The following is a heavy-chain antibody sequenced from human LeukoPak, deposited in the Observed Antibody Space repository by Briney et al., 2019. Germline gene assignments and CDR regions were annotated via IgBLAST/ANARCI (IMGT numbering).Heavy chain of an antibody. V-gene: IGHV4-59*01. CDR1: SGSISSYY. J-gene: IGHJ4*02. Sequence: SETLSLTCSVSSGSISSYYWSWIRQPPGKGLEWIGYIYYSGRTSYNPSLKSRVTISVDTSKNHFSLTLSSVTAADTAVYYCARGQKYRNGYTVTELGSGYFDYWGQGTLVTVSS. CDR3: ARGQKYRNGYTVTELGSGYFDY. D-gene: IGHD5-18*01. CDR2: IYYSGRT.